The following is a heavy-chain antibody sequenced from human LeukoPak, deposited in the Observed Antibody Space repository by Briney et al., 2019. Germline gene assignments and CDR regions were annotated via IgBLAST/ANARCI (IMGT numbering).Heavy chain of an antibody. V-gene: IGHV3-9*01. CDR2: ISWNSGSI. CDR1: GFTFDDYA. Sequence: PGRSLRLSCAASGFTFDDYAMHWVRQAPGMGLEWVSGISWNSGSIGYADSVKGRFTISRDNSKNSLYLQMNSLRAEDTALYYCAKDIRLRLGELSDWGQGTLVTVSS. J-gene: IGHJ4*02. CDR3: AKDIRLRLGELSD. D-gene: IGHD3-16*02.